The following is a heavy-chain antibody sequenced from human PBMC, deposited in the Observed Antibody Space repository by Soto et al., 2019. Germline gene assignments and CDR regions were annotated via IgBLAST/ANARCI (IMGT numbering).Heavy chain of an antibody. J-gene: IGHJ4*02. CDR3: ASYGSGSYYYFDY. V-gene: IGHV4-4*07. CDR1: GGSIINYY. Sequence: PSETLSLTCTVSGGSIINYYWTWIRQPAGKGLEWVGRIYSSGSTSYNPSLKSRLTMSVDTSKNQFSLKLTSVTAADTAVYYCASYGSGSYYYFDYWGQGTLVTVSS. CDR2: IYSSGST. D-gene: IGHD3-10*01.